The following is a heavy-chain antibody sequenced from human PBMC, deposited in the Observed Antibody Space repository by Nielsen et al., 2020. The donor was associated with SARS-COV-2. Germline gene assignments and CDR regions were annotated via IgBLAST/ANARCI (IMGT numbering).Heavy chain of an antibody. D-gene: IGHD2-2*01. CDR2: IGTAGDT. Sequence: GGSLRLSCAASGFTFSSYDMYWVRQATGKGLEWVSAIGTAGDTYYPGSVKGRFTISRENAKNSLYLQMNSLRAGDTAVYYCARSREYCSSTSCYALYGMDVWGQGTTVTVSS. V-gene: IGHV3-13*04. CDR1: GFTFSSYD. CDR3: ARSREYCSSTSCYALYGMDV. J-gene: IGHJ6*02.